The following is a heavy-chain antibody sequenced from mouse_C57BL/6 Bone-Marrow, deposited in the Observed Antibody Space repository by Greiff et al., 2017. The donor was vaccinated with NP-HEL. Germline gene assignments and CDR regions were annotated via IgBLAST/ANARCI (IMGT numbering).Heavy chain of an antibody. CDR2: IYPGDGDT. J-gene: IGHJ3*01. CDR1: GYAFSSSW. V-gene: IGHV1-82*01. CDR3: ARNYYGSRAWFAY. Sequence: VTLVESGPELVKPGASVKISCKASGYAFSSSWMNWVKQRPGKGLEWIGRIYPGDGDTNYNGKFKGKATLTADKSSSTAYMQLSSLTSEDSAVYFCARNYYGSRAWFAYWGQGTLVTVSA. D-gene: IGHD1-1*01.